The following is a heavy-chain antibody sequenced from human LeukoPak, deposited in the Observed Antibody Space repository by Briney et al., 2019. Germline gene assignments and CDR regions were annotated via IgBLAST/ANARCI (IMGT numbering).Heavy chain of an antibody. CDR3: AKVRIAVARWDYFDY. J-gene: IGHJ4*02. Sequence: GGSLRLSCAASGFTFSSYAMSWVRQVLGTGLERVSAISGSGGSTYYADSVKGRFTISRDNSKNTLYLQMNSLRAEDTAVYYCAKVRIAVARWDYFDYWGQGTLVTVSS. CDR1: GFTFSSYA. V-gene: IGHV3-23*01. D-gene: IGHD6-19*01. CDR2: ISGSGGST.